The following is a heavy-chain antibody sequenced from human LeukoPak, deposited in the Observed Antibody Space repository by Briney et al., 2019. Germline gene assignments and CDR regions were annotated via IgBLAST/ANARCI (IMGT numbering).Heavy chain of an antibody. CDR1: GFTFNTYG. CDR3: AKAGTQEWLLFVGVY. Sequence: SGGSLRLSCAACGFTFNTYGVLWVRQAPGQGGEGGALICYGGRNKYYADSEKGRFTISSDNSNNSSHLQMNGLSVEDTAMYYGAKAGTQEWLLFVGVYWGRGALVTVSS. CDR2: ICYGGRNK. D-gene: IGHD2-21*02. V-gene: IGHV3-30*02. J-gene: IGHJ4*02.